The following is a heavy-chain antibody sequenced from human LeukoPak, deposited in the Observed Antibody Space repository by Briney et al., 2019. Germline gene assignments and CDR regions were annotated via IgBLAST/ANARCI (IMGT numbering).Heavy chain of an antibody. J-gene: IGHJ4*02. CDR3: ARAPAAAGTYFDY. V-gene: IGHV3-66*01. Sequence: GGSLRLSCAASGFTVSSNYMSLVRQAPRKGLEWVSVIYSGGSTYYADSVKGRFTISRDNSKNTLYLQMKSLRAEDTAVYYCARAPAAAGTYFDYWGQGTLVTVSS. CDR2: IYSGGST. CDR1: GFTVSSNY. D-gene: IGHD6-13*01.